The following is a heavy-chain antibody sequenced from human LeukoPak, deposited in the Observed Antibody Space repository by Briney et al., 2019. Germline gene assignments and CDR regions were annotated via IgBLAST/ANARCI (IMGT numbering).Heavy chain of an antibody. V-gene: IGHV3-23*01. J-gene: IGHJ4*02. Sequence: GGSLRLSCAASGFTFSRYIMTWVRQAPGKGLEWVSSIDESGGSTYYADSVKGQFTISRDNSQSSLYLEMNSLRAEDTAVYYCARGSTGWPYYLDYWGQGTLVTVSS. CDR2: IDESGGST. CDR1: GFTFSRYI. D-gene: IGHD6-19*01. CDR3: ARGSTGWPYYLDY.